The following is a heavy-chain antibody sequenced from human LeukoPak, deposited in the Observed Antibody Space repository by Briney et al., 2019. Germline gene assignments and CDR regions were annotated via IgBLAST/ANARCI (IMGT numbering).Heavy chain of an antibody. CDR3: AKGRKWELPFDY. D-gene: IGHD1-26*01. V-gene: IGHV3-23*01. CDR2: ISISGGTT. Sequence: GGSLRLTCAASGFTFSSYAMSWVRQAPGKGLEWVSAISISGGTTYYADSVKGRFTISRDNSKNTLYLQMNSLRAEDTAVYYCAKGRKWELPFDYWGQGTLVTVSS. J-gene: IGHJ4*02. CDR1: GFTFSSYA.